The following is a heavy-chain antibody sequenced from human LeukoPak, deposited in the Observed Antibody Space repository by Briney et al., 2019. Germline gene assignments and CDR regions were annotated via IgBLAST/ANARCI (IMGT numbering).Heavy chain of an antibody. D-gene: IGHD6-19*01. V-gene: IGHV3-11*05. CDR1: GLTFSDYY. J-gene: IGHJ4*02. CDR3: ARDSSVAGTTFDL. Sequence: PGGSLRLSCAASGLTFSDYYMSWIRQAPGKGLEWVSYISSSSSYTNYADSVKGRLTISRDNSKNTLYLQMHSLRAEDTAVYYCARDSSVAGTTFDLWGQGTLVTVSS. CDR2: ISSSSSYT.